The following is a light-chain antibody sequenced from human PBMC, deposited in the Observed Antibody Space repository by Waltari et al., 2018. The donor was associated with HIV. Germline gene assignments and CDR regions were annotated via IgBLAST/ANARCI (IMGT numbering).Light chain of an antibody. CDR2: GAS. CDR3: QQYNKWPQT. J-gene: IGKJ1*01. V-gene: IGKV3-15*01. Sequence: EIVMTQSPATLSVSPGERATLSCRASQSVITNLAWYQEIPGQAPRLLIYGASAMATGIPARVSVSGSGTEFTLTISSLQSEDFAVYYCQQYNKWPQTFGQGTKVEIK. CDR1: QSVITN.